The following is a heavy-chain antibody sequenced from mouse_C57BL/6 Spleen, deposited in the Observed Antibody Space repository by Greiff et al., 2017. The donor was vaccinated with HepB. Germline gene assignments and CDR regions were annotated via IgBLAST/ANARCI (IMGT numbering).Heavy chain of an antibody. CDR2: ISSGGSYT. D-gene: IGHD2-3*01. J-gene: IGHJ4*01. Sequence: EVQGVESGGDLVKPGGSLKLSCAASGFTFSSYGMSWVRQTPDKRLEWVATISSGGSYTYYPDSVKGRFTISRDNAKNTLYLQMSSLKSEDTAMYYCARRVDGYPYYAMDYWGQGTSVTVSS. V-gene: IGHV5-6*01. CDR1: GFTFSSYG. CDR3: ARRVDGYPYYAMDY.